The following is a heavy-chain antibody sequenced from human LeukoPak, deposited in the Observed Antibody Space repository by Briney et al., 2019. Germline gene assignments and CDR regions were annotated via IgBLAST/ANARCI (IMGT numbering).Heavy chain of an antibody. CDR1: GGSISGYY. Sequence: SETLSLTCTVSGGSISGYYWTWIREPAGKGLEWIGRIYSSGSTNYNPPLKSRVTLSVDTSENQFSLKLSSVTAADTAVYYCARAGSSGWGYMDVWGKGTTVT. V-gene: IGHV4-4*07. J-gene: IGHJ6*03. D-gene: IGHD6-19*01. CDR2: IYSSGST. CDR3: ARAGSSGWGYMDV.